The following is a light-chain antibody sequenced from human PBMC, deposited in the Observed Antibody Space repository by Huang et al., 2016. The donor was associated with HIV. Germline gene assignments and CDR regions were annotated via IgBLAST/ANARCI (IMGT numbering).Light chain of an antibody. V-gene: IGKV3-15*01. CDR1: QTIGAN. CDR3: QQFNNWPPRFT. CDR2: GAS. Sequence: IVMTQSPATLSVSPGERATLTCRAIQTIGANLTWYQHKPGQAPRPLIYGASTRATCSPPRFSGSGCGTECTLTISGLESEDFAVYYCQQFNNWPPRFTFGPGTTVDVK. J-gene: IGKJ3*01.